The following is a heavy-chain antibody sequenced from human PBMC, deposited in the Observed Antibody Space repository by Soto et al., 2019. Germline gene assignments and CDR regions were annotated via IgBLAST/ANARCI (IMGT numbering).Heavy chain of an antibody. Sequence: WGSLRLSCAASGFTFSIFAISFFRQAPGKGLEWVSTISGSGGSTYYADAVKGRFTISRDNSMGTLYLQMKSLRVEDTAIYYCAKEVSLGSTVDLGYWGQGTLVTVSS. CDR3: AKEVSLGSTVDLGY. D-gene: IGHD7-27*01. CDR2: ISGSGGST. J-gene: IGHJ4*02. V-gene: IGHV3-23*01. CDR1: GFTFSIFA.